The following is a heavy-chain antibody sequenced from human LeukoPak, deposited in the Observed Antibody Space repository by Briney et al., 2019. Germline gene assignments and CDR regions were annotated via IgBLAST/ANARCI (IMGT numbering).Heavy chain of an antibody. D-gene: IGHD6-13*01. Sequence: ASVKVSCKASGGTFSSYTISWVRQAPGQGLEWMGRIIPILGIANYAQKFQGRVTITADKSTSTAYMELSSLRSEDTAVYYCARSLQQQLGSFDYWGQGTLVTVSS. CDR2: IIPILGIA. J-gene: IGHJ4*02. V-gene: IGHV1-69*02. CDR1: GGTFSSYT. CDR3: ARSLQQQLGSFDY.